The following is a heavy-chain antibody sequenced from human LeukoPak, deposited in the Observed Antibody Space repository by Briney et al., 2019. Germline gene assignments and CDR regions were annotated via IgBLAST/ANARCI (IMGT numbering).Heavy chain of an antibody. CDR3: ARGRGSGYWFDP. Sequence: SETLSLTCTVSGDSVSSGSYYWSWLRQPPGKRLEWIGYIYYSGGTNHNPSLKSRVTVSLDTSKSQSSLKLTSVTAADTAVYYCARGRGSGYWFDPWGQGTLVTVSS. CDR1: GDSVSSGSYY. V-gene: IGHV4-61*01. CDR2: IYYSGGT. D-gene: IGHD6-25*01. J-gene: IGHJ5*02.